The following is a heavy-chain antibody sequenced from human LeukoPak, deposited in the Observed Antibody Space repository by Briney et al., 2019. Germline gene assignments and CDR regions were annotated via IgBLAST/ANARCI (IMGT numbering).Heavy chain of an antibody. J-gene: IGHJ6*03. Sequence: GGSLRLSCSASGFTFDDYAMHWVRQAPGKGLEWVSLISGDGGSTYYADPVKGRFTISRDNSKNSLYLQMNSLRTEDTALYYCAKGVSPDRPYYYYYYMDVWGKGTTVTVSS. D-gene: IGHD4-23*01. CDR2: ISGDGGST. CDR1: GFTFDDYA. V-gene: IGHV3-43*02. CDR3: AKGVSPDRPYYYYYYMDV.